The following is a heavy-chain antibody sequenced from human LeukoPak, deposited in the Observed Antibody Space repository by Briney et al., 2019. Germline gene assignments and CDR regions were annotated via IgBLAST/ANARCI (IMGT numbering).Heavy chain of an antibody. D-gene: IGHD3-22*01. J-gene: IGHJ4*02. CDR3: ARGYYYDSSGHFDY. CDR2: IYHSGST. V-gene: IGHV4-30-2*01. CDR1: GGSISSGGYY. Sequence: SETLSLTCTVSGGSISSGGYYWSWIRQPPGKGLEWIGYIYHSGSTYYNPSLKSRVTISVDRSKNQFSLKLSSVTAADTAVYYCARGYYYDSSGHFDYWGQGTLVTVSS.